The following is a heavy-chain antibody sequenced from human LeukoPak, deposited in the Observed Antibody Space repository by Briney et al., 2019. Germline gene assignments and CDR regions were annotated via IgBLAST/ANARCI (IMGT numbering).Heavy chain of an antibody. J-gene: IGHJ6*03. V-gene: IGHV1-69*05. CDR1: GGTFSSYA. CDR2: IIPIFGTA. D-gene: IGHD3-22*01. CDR3: ATDSRDYYDSSGYLKYYYYYMDV. Sequence: KVSCKASGGTFSSYAISWVRQAPGQGLEWMGGIIPIFGTANYAQKFQGRVTITTDESTSTAYMELSSLRSEDTAVYYCATDSRDYYDSSGYLKYYYYYMDVWGKGTTVTVSS.